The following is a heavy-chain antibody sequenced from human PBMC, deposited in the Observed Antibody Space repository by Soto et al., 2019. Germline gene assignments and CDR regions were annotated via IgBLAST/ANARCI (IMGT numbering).Heavy chain of an antibody. CDR3: ARIEKLWLPIRLDP. Sequence: SGPTLVNPAQTLTLTCTFSGFSLTTSGVGVGWIRQPPGKALEWLALIYWNSDKRYSPSLKSRLTINKDTSKNEVILTMTNMDPVDTATYYCARIEKLWLPIRLDPWGQGTLVTVYS. J-gene: IGHJ5*02. D-gene: IGHD5-18*01. CDR1: GFSLTTSGVG. CDR2: IYWNSDK. V-gene: IGHV2-5*01.